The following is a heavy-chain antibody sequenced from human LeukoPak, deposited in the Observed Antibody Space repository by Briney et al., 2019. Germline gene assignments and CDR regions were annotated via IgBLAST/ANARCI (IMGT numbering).Heavy chain of an antibody. D-gene: IGHD3-9*01. CDR2: IKQDGSEK. Sequence: GGSLRLSCAASGFTFSSYWMSWVRQAPGKGLEWVANIKQDGSEKYYVDPVKGRFTISRDNAKNSLYLQMNSLGAEDTAVYYCARDRHQRYFDWLFSAFDIWGQGTMVTVSS. J-gene: IGHJ3*02. V-gene: IGHV3-7*01. CDR3: ARDRHQRYFDWLFSAFDI. CDR1: GFTFSSYW.